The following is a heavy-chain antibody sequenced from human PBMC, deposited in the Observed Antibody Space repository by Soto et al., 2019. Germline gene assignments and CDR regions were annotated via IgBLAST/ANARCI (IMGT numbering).Heavy chain of an antibody. CDR1: GFTFSSYA. Sequence: GSLRLSCAASGFTFSSYAMSWVRQAPGKGLEWVSAISGSGGSTYYADSVKGRFTISRDNSKNTLYLQMNSLRAEDTAVYYCAKDLRPAARPRDAFDIWGQGTMVTVSS. D-gene: IGHD6-6*01. J-gene: IGHJ3*02. V-gene: IGHV3-23*01. CDR2: ISGSGGST. CDR3: AKDLRPAARPRDAFDI.